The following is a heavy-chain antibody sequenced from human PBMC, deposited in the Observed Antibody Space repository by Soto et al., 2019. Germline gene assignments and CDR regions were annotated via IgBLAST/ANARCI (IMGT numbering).Heavy chain of an antibody. CDR3: ARALRFLEWLFPVVSHYYYGMDV. CDR2: IYYSGST. Sequence: SETLSLTCTVSGGSISSGDYYWSWIRQPPGKGLEWIGYIYYSGSTYYNPSLKSRVTISVDTSKNQFSLKLSSVTAADTAVYYCARALRFLEWLFPVVSHYYYGMDVWGQGTTVTVSS. D-gene: IGHD3-3*01. J-gene: IGHJ6*02. CDR1: GGSISSGDYY. V-gene: IGHV4-30-4*01.